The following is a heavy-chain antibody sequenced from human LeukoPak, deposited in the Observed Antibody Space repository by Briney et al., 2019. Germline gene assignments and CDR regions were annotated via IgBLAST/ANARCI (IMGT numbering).Heavy chain of an antibody. CDR2: ISYDGRNT. CDR3: ARESVRGASDY. Sequence: GGSLRLSCAASGFTFSSSAMHWVRQAPGKGLEWVAVISYDGRNTYHADSVKGRFTISRDSSKNTLYLQVNSLRAEDTAVYFCARESVRGASDYWGQGTLVTVSS. J-gene: IGHJ4*02. CDR1: GFTFSSSA. V-gene: IGHV3-30*04. D-gene: IGHD3-10*01.